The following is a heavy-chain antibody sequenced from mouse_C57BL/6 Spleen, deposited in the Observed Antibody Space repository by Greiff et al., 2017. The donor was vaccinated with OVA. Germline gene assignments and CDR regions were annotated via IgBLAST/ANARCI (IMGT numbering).Heavy chain of an antibody. CDR1: GYTFTSYW. CDR2: IDPSDSYT. J-gene: IGHJ1*03. D-gene: IGHD1-1*01. Sequence: QVQLQQPGAELVRPGTSVKLSCKASGYTFTSYWMHWVKQRPGQGLEWIGVIDPSDSYTNYNQKFKGKATLTVDTSSSTAYMQLSSLTSEDSAVYYCASNPTVVADWYFDVWGTGTTVTVSS. CDR3: ASNPTVVADWYFDV. V-gene: IGHV1-59*01.